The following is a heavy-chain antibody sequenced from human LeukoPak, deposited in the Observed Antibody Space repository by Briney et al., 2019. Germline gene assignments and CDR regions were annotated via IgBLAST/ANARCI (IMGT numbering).Heavy chain of an antibody. CDR3: ASGRGIVGGAFDI. V-gene: IGHV1-8*01. Sequence: ATVKVSCKASGYTFTSYDINWVRQATGQGLEWMGWMNPNSGNTGYAQKFQGRVTMTRNTSISTAYMELSSLRSEDTAVYYCASGRGIVGGAFDIWGQGTMVTVSS. CDR1: GYTFTSYD. J-gene: IGHJ3*02. CDR2: MNPNSGNT. D-gene: IGHD2-15*01.